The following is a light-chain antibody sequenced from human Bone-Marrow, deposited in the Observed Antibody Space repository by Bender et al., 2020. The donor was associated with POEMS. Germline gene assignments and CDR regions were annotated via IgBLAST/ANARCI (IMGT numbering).Light chain of an antibody. CDR2: EVT. CDR3: CSYAGLYSWV. Sequence: QSALTQPPSASGSPGQSVTISCTGTSSDVGRYDYVSWYHQHPGKAPKLMIYEVTKRPSGVPDRFSGSKSGNTASLTISGLQAEDEADYYCCSYAGLYSWVFGGGTRLTVL. V-gene: IGLV2-8*01. CDR1: SSDVGRYDY. J-gene: IGLJ3*02.